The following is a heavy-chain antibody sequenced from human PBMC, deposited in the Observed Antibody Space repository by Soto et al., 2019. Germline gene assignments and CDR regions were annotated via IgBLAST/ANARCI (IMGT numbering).Heavy chain of an antibody. CDR3: SRLRWTWGDACDR. CDR1: GGPFGSSA. V-gene: IGHV1-69*06. Sequence: QVQLVQSGADLKKPGSSVRVSCKTSGGPFGSSAISWVRQAPAQRLEWIGEIIPVFDKANYAQNFQGRLTITAAKSRATVFMRLSSLSSEVTAIYFCSRLRWTWGDACDRWGQATVVDVSS. J-gene: IGHJ3*01. CDR2: IIPVFDKA. D-gene: IGHD3-16*01.